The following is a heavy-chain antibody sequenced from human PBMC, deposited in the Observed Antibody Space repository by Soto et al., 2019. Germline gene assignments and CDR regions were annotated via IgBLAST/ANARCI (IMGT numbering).Heavy chain of an antibody. Sequence: GESLKISCKGSGYSFTRNWISWVRQMSGKVLEWMGRIDPSDSYTNYSPSFQGHVTISTDNSISTAYLQWSSLKASDTAMYYCARLSIGWSFDYWGQGTLVTVSS. D-gene: IGHD6-19*01. CDR2: IDPSDSYT. J-gene: IGHJ4*02. CDR1: GYSFTRNW. CDR3: ARLSIGWSFDY. V-gene: IGHV5-10-1*01.